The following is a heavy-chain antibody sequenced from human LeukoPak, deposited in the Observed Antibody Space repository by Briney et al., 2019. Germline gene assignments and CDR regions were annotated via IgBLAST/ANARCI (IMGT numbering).Heavy chain of an antibody. CDR2: ISNSGGST. CDR3: VKVGGSCGGVYYFDY. CDR1: GFTFSSYV. J-gene: IGHJ4*02. Sequence: GGSLRLSCATSGFTFSSYVMSWVRQAPGKGLEWVSGISNSGGSTYYADSVKGRFTISRDNSKNTLYLQMNSLRAEDTAVYYCVKVGGSCGGVYYFDYWGQGTLVTVSS. D-gene: IGHD2-15*01. V-gene: IGHV3-23*01.